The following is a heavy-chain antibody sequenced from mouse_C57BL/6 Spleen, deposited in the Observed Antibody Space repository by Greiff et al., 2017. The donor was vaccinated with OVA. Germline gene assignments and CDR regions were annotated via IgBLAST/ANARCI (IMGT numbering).Heavy chain of an antibody. J-gene: IGHJ2*01. CDR2: IRSKSNNYAT. CDR3: VRDVYYFDY. CDR1: GFSFNTYA. Sequence: EVHLVESGGGLVQPKGSLKLSCAASGFSFNTYAMNWVRQAPGKGLEWVARIRSKSNNYATYYADSVKDRFTISRDDSESMLYLQMNNLKTEDTAMYYCVRDVYYFDYWGQGTTLTVSS. V-gene: IGHV10-1*01.